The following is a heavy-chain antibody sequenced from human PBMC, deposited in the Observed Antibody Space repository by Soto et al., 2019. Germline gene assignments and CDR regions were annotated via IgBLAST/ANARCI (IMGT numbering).Heavy chain of an antibody. CDR1: GFTFSSYG. Sequence: PGGSLRLSCAASGFTFSSYGMSWVRQAPGKGLEWVSSISSSSSYIYYADSVKGRFTISRDNAKNSLYLQMNSLRAEDTAVYYCARLPRSRPDSSGYYYHNSYWGQGTLVTVSS. CDR3: ARLPRSRPDSSGYYYHNSY. D-gene: IGHD3-22*01. V-gene: IGHV3-21*01. J-gene: IGHJ4*02. CDR2: ISSSSSYI.